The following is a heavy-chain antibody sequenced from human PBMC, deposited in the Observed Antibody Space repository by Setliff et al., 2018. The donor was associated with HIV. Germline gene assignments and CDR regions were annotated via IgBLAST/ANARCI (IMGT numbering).Heavy chain of an antibody. D-gene: IGHD1-20*01. CDR2: IYHSGST. Sequence: PSETLSLTCTSSGDSISGYYWGWIRQPPGKGLEWIGSIYHSGSTYYNPSLMSRVTISVDTSKNQFSLKLSSVTAADTAVYYCARQYNRQYGMDVWGQGTTVTVSS. V-gene: IGHV4-38-2*02. CDR3: ARQYNRQYGMDV. CDR1: GDSISGYY. J-gene: IGHJ6*02.